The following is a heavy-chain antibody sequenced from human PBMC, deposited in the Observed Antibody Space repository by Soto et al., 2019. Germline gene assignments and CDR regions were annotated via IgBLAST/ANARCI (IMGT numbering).Heavy chain of an antibody. CDR1: GGSISTYY. CDR2: IHSSGTT. D-gene: IGHD3-22*01. J-gene: IGHJ2*01. CDR3: ARGYYDSSGYYHAYWYFDL. Sequence: QVQLQESGPGLVKPSETLSLTCTVSGGSISTYYWRWIRQPPGKGLAWIGYIHSSGTTNYNPSLKRRVTISGETSKNQFSLKLSAGTAADTAVYYCARGYYDSSGYYHAYWYFDLWGRGTLVNVSS. V-gene: IGHV4-59*01.